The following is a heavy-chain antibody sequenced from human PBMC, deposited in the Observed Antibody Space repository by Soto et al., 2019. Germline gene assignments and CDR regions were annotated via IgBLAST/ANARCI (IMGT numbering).Heavy chain of an antibody. CDR3: ARSTLRRYFDWLLPDAFDI. D-gene: IGHD3-9*01. V-gene: IGHV1-69*13. CDR1: GGTFSSYA. Sequence: SVKVSCKASGGTFSSYAISWVRQAPGQGLEWMGGIIPIFGTANYAQKFQGRVTITADESTSTAYMELSSLRSEDTAVYYCARSTLRRYFDWLLPDAFDIWGQGTMVTVSS. CDR2: IIPIFGTA. J-gene: IGHJ3*02.